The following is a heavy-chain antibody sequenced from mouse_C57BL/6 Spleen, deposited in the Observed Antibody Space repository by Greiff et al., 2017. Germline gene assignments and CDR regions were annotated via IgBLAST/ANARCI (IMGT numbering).Heavy chain of an antibody. CDR1: GFTFSDYG. CDR2: ISSGSSTI. Sequence: EVKLMESGGGLVKPGGSLKLSCAASGFTFSDYGMHWVRQAPETGLEWVAYISSGSSTIYYADTVKGRFTISRDNAKNTLFLQMTSLWSEDTAMYYCAREGYYFNYFDYWGQGTTLTVSS. D-gene: IGHD1-1*01. CDR3: AREGYYFNYFDY. V-gene: IGHV5-17*01. J-gene: IGHJ2*01.